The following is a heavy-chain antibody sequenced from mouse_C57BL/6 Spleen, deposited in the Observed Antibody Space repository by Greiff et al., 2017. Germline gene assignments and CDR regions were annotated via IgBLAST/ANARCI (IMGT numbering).Heavy chain of an antibody. CDR2: IDPSDSET. J-gene: IGHJ2*01. D-gene: IGHD3-2*02. Sequence: VQLQQPGAELVRPGSSVKLSCKASGYTFTSYWMHWVKQRPIQGLEWIGNIDPSDSETHYNQKFKDKATLTVDKSSSTAYMQLSSLTSEDSAVYYCAREETAQAEFGYWGQGTTLTVSS. CDR1: GYTFTSYW. CDR3: AREETAQAEFGY. V-gene: IGHV1-52*01.